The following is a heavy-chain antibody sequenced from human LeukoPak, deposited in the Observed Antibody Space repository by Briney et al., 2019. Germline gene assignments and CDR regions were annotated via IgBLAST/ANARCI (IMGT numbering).Heavy chain of an antibody. J-gene: IGHJ4*02. D-gene: IGHD6-13*01. CDR1: GYSFTIYW. CDR3: ARRSIAAAGTFDY. CDR2: MYPDDSDT. V-gene: IGHV5-51*01. Sequence: GESLKISCKGSGYSFTIYWIGWVRQVPGKGLEWMGIMYPDDSDTTYSPSFQGQVTISADKSISTAYLQWSTLKASDTAIYYCARRSIAAAGTFDYWGQGTLVTVSS.